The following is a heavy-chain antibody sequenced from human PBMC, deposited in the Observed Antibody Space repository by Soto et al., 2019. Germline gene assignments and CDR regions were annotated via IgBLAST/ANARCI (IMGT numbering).Heavy chain of an antibody. D-gene: IGHD5-12*01. Sequence: GGSLRLSCAASGFTFSDYYMSWIRQAPGKGLEWVSYISSSGSTIYYADSVKGRFTISRDNAKNSLYLQMNSLRAEDTAVYYCASKTGYSGYDAFDIWGQGTMVTVSS. CDR3: ASKTGYSGYDAFDI. V-gene: IGHV3-11*01. CDR2: ISSSGSTI. CDR1: GFTFSDYY. J-gene: IGHJ3*02.